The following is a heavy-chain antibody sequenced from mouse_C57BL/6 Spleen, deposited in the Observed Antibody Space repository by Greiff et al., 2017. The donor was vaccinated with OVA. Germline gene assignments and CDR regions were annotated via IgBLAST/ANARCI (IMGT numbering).Heavy chain of an antibody. V-gene: IGHV1-54*01. CDR3: ARSSRGSYYFDY. CDR2: LNPGSGGT. CDR1: GYAFTNYL. D-gene: IGHD3-1*01. J-gene: IGHJ2*01. Sequence: VQLQQSGAELVRPGTSVKVSCKASGYAFTNYLIECVKQRPGQGLEWIGVLNPGSGGTTYNEKFKGKATLTADKSSSTAYMQRSSLTSEDSAVYFCARSSRGSYYFDYWGQGTTLTVSS.